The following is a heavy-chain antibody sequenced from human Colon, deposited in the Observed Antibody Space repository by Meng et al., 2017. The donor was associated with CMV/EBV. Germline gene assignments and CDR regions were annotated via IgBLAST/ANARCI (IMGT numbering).Heavy chain of an antibody. CDR1: GFNFSNYW. Sequence: GESLKISCAASGFNFSNYWMSWVRQAPGKGLEWVANIKYDGSETHYVDSLKGRITISRDNAENSLFLQINSLRPEDTAVFFCARFGVNKPFDYWGQGTLVTVSS. V-gene: IGHV3-7*01. J-gene: IGHJ4*02. CDR3: ARFGVNKPFDY. D-gene: IGHD3-10*01. CDR2: IKYDGSET.